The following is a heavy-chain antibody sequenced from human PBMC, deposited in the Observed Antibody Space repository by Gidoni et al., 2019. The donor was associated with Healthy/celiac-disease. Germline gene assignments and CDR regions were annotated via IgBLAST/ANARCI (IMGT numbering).Heavy chain of an antibody. CDR3: AKDIGPYYGMDV. CDR2: SSWNSGSI. CDR1: GFTFDDYA. J-gene: IGHJ6*02. Sequence: EVQLVESGGGLVQPGRSLRLYWAASGFTFDDYAMHWVRQAPWKGLEWVSGSSWNSGSIGYADSVKGRFTISRDNAKNSLYLQMNSLRAEDTALYYCAKDIGPYYGMDVWGQGTTVTVSS. V-gene: IGHV3-9*01.